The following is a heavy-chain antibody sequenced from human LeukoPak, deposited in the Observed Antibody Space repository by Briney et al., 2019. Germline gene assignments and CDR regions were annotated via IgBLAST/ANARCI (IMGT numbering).Heavy chain of an antibody. V-gene: IGHV4-31*03. CDR1: GGSIRSGDYS. J-gene: IGHJ6*02. D-gene: IGHD4-4*01. CDR3: ARDHTETSSLNFRNYYYYGTDI. Sequence: PSQTLSLTCTVSGGSIRSGDYSWNWIRQHPGKGLEWIGYIYYSGSTYHNPSLTSRVTMSVDTSKNQFSLKLSSVTAADTAIYYCARDHTETSSLNFRNYYYYGTDIWGQGTTVIVSS. CDR2: IYYSGST.